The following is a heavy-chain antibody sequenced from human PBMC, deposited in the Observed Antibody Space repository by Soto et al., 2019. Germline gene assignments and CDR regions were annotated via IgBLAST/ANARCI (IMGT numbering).Heavy chain of an antibody. CDR3: ARVFSSGSGWMYYFDF. CDR2: IFHTGGT. D-gene: IGHD6-25*01. Sequence: QVQLQESGPGLVKPSETLSLTCTVSSDSISGENWWSWVRQPPGMGLEWIGEIFHTGGTNYNPSLKSRVTMEVDTSKNQFSIKLISATAADAAVYYCARVFSSGSGWMYYFDFWGQGTLVSVSS. CDR1: SDSISGENW. J-gene: IGHJ4*02. V-gene: IGHV4-4*02.